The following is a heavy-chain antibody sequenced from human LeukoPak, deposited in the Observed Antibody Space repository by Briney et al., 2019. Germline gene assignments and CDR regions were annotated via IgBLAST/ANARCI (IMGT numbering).Heavy chain of an antibody. V-gene: IGHV1-18*01. J-gene: IGHJ4*02. CDR3: ARSVYDYGSGSYSDY. CDR2: ISAYNGNT. D-gene: IGHD3-10*01. Sequence: ASVKVSCKASGYTFTSYGISWVRQAPGQGLEWMGWISAYNGNTNYAQKLQGRVTMTTDTSTSTAYMELRSLRSDDTAVYYCARSVYDYGSGSYSDYWGQGTLVTVSS. CDR1: GYTFTSYG.